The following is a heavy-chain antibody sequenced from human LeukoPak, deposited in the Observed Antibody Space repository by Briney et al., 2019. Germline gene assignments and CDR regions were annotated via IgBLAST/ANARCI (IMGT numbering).Heavy chain of an antibody. CDR3: AGDPPGTPVGFDA. CDR2: ITPLSATP. D-gene: IGHD3-10*01. Sequence: GSSVKVSCKASAGMFNTYAISWVRQAPGHGLEWMGRITPLSATPSQSQWIQGRITITADISTNTVYLDLSSLRSEDTALYFCAGDPPGTPVGFDAWGQGTMVTVSS. J-gene: IGHJ3*01. V-gene: IGHV1-69*06. CDR1: AGMFNTYA.